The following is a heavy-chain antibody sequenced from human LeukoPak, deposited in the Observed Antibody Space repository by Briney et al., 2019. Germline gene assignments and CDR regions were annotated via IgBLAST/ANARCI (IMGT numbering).Heavy chain of an antibody. CDR1: GGSISSSSYY. V-gene: IGHV4-39*01. J-gene: IGHJ4*02. CDR3: ARLGYGGIDY. Sequence: SETLSLTCTVSGGSISSSSYYWGWIRQPPGKGLEWIGSIYYSGSTYYNPSLKSRVTISVDTSKNQFSLKLSSVAAADTAVYYCARLGYGGIDYWGQGTLVTVSS. D-gene: IGHD3-16*01. CDR2: IYYSGST.